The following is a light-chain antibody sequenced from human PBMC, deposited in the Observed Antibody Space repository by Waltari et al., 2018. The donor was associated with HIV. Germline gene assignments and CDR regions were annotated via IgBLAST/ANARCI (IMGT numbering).Light chain of an antibody. CDR1: SGNIASSY. CDR2: ANN. J-gene: IGLJ1*01. CDR3: QSHDNKLFYV. V-gene: IGLV6-57*01. Sequence: NFILTQPHSVSESPGKTVTISCTRSSGNIASSYVQWYQQRPGSSPTTVIYANNQRPAGVPDLFSGSIDSSSNSASLTISGLRTEDEADYYCQSHDNKLFYVFGGGTYVTVL.